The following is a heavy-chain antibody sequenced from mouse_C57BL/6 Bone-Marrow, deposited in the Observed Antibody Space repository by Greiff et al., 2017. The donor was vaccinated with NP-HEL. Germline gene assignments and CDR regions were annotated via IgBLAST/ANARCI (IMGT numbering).Heavy chain of an antibody. D-gene: IGHD1-1*01. J-gene: IGHJ1*03. V-gene: IGHV1-72*01. Sequence: QVQLKQPGADLVKPGASVKLSCKASGYTFTSYWMHWVKQRPGRGLEWIGRIDPNSGGTKFNEKFKTKATLTVDQPSRTAYLQLSSLTSEDSAVYYCARYDYGSRGWYFDVWGTGTTVTVSS. CDR2: IDPNSGGT. CDR1: GYTFTSYW. CDR3: ARYDYGSRGWYFDV.